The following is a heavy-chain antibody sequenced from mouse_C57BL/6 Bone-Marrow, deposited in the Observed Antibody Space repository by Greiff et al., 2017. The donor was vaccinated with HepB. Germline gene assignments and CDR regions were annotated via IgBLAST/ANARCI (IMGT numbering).Heavy chain of an antibody. V-gene: IGHV1-74*01. CDR3: AMEITTVVAPYYYAMDY. J-gene: IGHJ4*01. CDR1: GYTFTSYW. D-gene: IGHD1-1*01. CDR2: IHPSDSDT. Sequence: QVQLQQPGAELVKPGASVKVSCKASGYTFTSYWMHWVKQRPGQGLEWIGRIHPSDSDTNYNQKFKGKSTLTVDKSSSTAYMQLSSLTSEDSAVYYGAMEITTVVAPYYYAMDYWGQGTSVTVSS.